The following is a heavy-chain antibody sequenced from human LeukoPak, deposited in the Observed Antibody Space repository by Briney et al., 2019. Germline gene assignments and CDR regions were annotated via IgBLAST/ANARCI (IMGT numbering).Heavy chain of an antibody. V-gene: IGHV3-66*01. D-gene: IGHD1-26*01. Sequence: GGSLRLSCAASGFTVSINYMSWVRQAPGTGLQWVSVIYSDGRTYYADSVKGRFTMSRDNSKNTLYLQMNSLSAEDTAVYYCARDQTVGASFDIWGQGTRVTVSS. J-gene: IGHJ3*02. CDR2: IYSDGRT. CDR3: ARDQTVGASFDI. CDR1: GFTVSINY.